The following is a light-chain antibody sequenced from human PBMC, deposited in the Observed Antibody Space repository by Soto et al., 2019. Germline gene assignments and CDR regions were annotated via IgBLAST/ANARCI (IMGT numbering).Light chain of an antibody. CDR2: GAS. Sequence: DIQITQSPSSLSASVGDRVTITCRASQSIQKYINWYQQKPGKAPNLLINGASSLQSGVPSRFSGSGSWTDFTLTISNLQPEDGATSYCQQTYSTPFTFGPGTKVYIK. J-gene: IGKJ3*01. V-gene: IGKV1-39*01. CDR3: QQTYSTPFT. CDR1: QSIQKY.